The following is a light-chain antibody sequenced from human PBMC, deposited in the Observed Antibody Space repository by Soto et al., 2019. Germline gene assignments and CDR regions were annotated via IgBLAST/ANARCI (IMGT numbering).Light chain of an antibody. Sequence: EIVLTQSPGTLSLSPGERATFSCRASQSVSSSYLAWYQQKPGQAPRLLIYGASSRATGIPDRFSGSGSGTDFTLTISRLEPEDFAVYYCHQYDSSPRTFGGGTKVEIK. V-gene: IGKV3-20*01. CDR2: GAS. J-gene: IGKJ4*01. CDR3: HQYDSSPRT. CDR1: QSVSSSY.